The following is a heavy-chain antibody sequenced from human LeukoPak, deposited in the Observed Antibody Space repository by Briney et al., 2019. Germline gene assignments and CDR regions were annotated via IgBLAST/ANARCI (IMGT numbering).Heavy chain of an antibody. V-gene: IGHV4-38-2*01. CDR1: GYFISSGYY. CDR3: ARRSDCTSTSCYMV. D-gene: IGHD2-2*02. CDR2: MSHSGST. J-gene: IGHJ4*02. Sequence: SETLSLTCAVSGYFISSGYYWGWIRQPPGKGLEWIGTMSHSGSTRYNPPLKSRVTISVDSSKNQFSLKLSSVTAADTAVYYCARRSDCTSTSCYMVWGQGTLVTVSS.